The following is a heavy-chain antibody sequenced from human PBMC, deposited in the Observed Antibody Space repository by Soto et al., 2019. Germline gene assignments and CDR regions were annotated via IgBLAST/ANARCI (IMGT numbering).Heavy chain of an antibody. V-gene: IGHV3-30*18. J-gene: IGHJ4*02. D-gene: IGHD5-12*01. CDR3: AKGIRVYSGYDLYFDC. Sequence: QVQLVESGGGVVQPGRSLRLSCAASGFTFSSYGMHWVRQAPGKGLEWVAVISYDGSNKYYADSVKGRFTISRDNSKNTLYLQMNRLRAEDTAVYYCAKGIRVYSGYDLYFDCWGQGTLVTVSS. CDR2: ISYDGSNK. CDR1: GFTFSSYG.